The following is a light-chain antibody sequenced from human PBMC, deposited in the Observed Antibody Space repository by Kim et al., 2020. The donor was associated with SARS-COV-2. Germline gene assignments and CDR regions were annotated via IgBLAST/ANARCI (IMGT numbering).Light chain of an antibody. V-gene: IGLV4-69*01. CDR1: SGHSSYA. CDR2: LNSDGSH. Sequence: QLVLTQSPSASASLGASVKLTCTLSSGHSSYAIAWHQQQPEKGPRYLMKLNSDGSHSKGDGIPDRFSGSSSGAERYLTISSLQSEDEADYYCQTWGTGTAGFGGGTHLNGL. CDR3: QTWGTGTAG. J-gene: IGLJ2*01.